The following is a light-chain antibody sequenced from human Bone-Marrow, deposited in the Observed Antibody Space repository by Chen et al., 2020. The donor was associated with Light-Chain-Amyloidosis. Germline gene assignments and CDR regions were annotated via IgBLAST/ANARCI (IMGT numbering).Light chain of an antibody. Sequence: PGDRATLSCRASQSVRTSLAWYQQKPGQAPRLLIYDASNRASGVPDRFSGSASRTDFTLSISSLEPEDSAVYFCQQRRNWPLTFGGGTKLEIK. CDR1: QSVRTS. CDR2: DAS. V-gene: IGKV3-11*01. CDR3: QQRRNWPLT. J-gene: IGKJ4*01.